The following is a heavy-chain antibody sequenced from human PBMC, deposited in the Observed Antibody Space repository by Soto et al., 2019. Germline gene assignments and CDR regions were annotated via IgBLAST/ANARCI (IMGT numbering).Heavy chain of an antibody. CDR3: ARRARPDFYYMDV. Sequence: EVQLAESGGGLAQPGGSLRRSCPASGFTLSGYAMDWVRQAPGKGLEYVSGISSNGVGTYYANSVQGRFTISRDNSKNTVYLQMGSLRPEDMAVYYCARRARPDFYYMDVWGKGTTVTVSS. CDR2: ISSNGVGT. CDR1: GFTLSGYA. J-gene: IGHJ6*03. D-gene: IGHD6-6*01. V-gene: IGHV3-64*01.